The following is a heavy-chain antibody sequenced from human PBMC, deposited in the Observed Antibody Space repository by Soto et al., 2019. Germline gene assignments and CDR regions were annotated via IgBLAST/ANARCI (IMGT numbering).Heavy chain of an antibody. Sequence: SETLSLTCTVSGGSISNYYWSWIRQPPGKGLEWIGYIYYSGNTNYNPSLKSRVIISVDMSKNQFSLKLSSVTAGDTAVYYCARLIGRDWFDPWGQGTLVTVSS. J-gene: IGHJ5*02. CDR3: ARLIGRDWFDP. CDR2: IYYSGNT. CDR1: GGSISNYY. V-gene: IGHV4-59*08.